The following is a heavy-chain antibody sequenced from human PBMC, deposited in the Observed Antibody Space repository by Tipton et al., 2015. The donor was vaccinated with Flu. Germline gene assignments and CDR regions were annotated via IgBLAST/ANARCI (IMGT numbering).Heavy chain of an antibody. CDR3: ARVGTRAYYYYMDV. Sequence: SLRLSCGAFGLTLSSYWMSWVRQAPGKGLEWVSSIRSSRSYTYYADSVKGRFTISRDNAKNSLYLQMNSLRAEDTAVYYCARVGTRAYYYYMDVWGKGTTVTVSS. D-gene: IGHD2-2*01. CDR1: GLTLSSYW. V-gene: IGHV3-21*01. CDR2: IRSSRSYT. J-gene: IGHJ6*03.